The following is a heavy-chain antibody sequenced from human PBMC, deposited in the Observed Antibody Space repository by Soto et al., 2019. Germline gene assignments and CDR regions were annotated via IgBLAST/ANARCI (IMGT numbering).Heavy chain of an antibody. V-gene: IGHV1-8*01. CDR2: MNPNSGTT. CDR1: GYTFTSYD. CDR3: AREISGSYRFDY. Sequence: QVQLVQSGAEVKKPGASVKVSCKASGYTFTSYDINWVRQATGQGHEWMGWMNPNSGTTGYAQKFQGRVTMTRNTSITTAYMELSSLRSEDTAVYYCAREISGSYRFDYWGQGTLVTVSS. J-gene: IGHJ4*02. D-gene: IGHD1-26*01.